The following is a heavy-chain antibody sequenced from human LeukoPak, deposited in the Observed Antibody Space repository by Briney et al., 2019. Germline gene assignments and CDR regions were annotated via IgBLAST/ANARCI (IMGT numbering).Heavy chain of an antibody. CDR1: GFTFSTYW. Sequence: PGGSLRLPRAASGFTFSTYWMHWVRQGPGKGLVWVSRIKSDGSDTSYADSVKGRFTISRDNAKNTLYLQMSSLRAEDTAVYYCARDTGYSTAIWGQGTMVTVSS. CDR2: IKSDGSDT. CDR3: ARDTGYSTAI. J-gene: IGHJ3*02. D-gene: IGHD6-13*01. V-gene: IGHV3-74*01.